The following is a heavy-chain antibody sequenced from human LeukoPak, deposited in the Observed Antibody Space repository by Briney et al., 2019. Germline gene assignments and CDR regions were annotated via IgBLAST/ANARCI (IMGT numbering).Heavy chain of an antibody. CDR2: IYYSGST. V-gene: IGHV4-59*01. J-gene: IGHJ5*02. D-gene: IGHD2-15*01. CDR1: GGSISSYY. CDR3: ARAVGFNWFDP. Sequence: SETLSLTCTVSGGSISSYYWSWIRQPPGKGLEWIGYIYYSGSTNYNPSLKSRVTISVDTSKNQFSLKLSSVTAADTAMYYCARAVGFNWFDPWGQGTLVTVSS.